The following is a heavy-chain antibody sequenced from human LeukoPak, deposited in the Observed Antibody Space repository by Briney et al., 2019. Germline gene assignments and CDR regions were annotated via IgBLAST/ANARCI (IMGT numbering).Heavy chain of an antibody. CDR3: ARDQYDILAGPRAKDYYYYMDV. CDR1: GYSISSGYY. CDR2: IYHSGST. Sequence: SETLSLTCTVSGYSISSGYYWGWIRQPPGKGLEWIGSIYHSGSTYYNPSLKSRVTMSVDTSKNQFSLKLSSVTAADTAVYYCARDQYDILAGPRAKDYYYYMDVWGKGTTVTISS. D-gene: IGHD3-9*01. J-gene: IGHJ6*03. V-gene: IGHV4-38-2*02.